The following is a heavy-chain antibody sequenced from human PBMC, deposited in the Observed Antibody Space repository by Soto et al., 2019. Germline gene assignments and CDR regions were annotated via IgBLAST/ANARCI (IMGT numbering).Heavy chain of an antibody. CDR2: MNPNSGNT. Sequence: QVQLVQSGAEVKKPGASVKVSCKASGYTFTSYDINWVRQATGQGLEWMGWMNPNSGNTGYAQKFKGRVTMTRNTSISTAYMELSSLRSEDTAVYYCARAHTGTIFGVVIIKYYFDYWGQGTLVTVSS. J-gene: IGHJ4*02. D-gene: IGHD3-3*01. CDR3: ARAHTGTIFGVVIIKYYFDY. CDR1: GYTFTSYD. V-gene: IGHV1-8*01.